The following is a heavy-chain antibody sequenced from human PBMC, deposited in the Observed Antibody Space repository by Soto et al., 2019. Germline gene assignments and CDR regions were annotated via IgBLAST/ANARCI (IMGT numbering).Heavy chain of an antibody. D-gene: IGHD3-3*01. CDR3: AKDKGVVIIGFWFDP. CDR1: GFTFSSYA. Sequence: EVQLLESGGGLVQPGGSLRLSCAASGFTFSSYAMSWVRQAPGKGLEWVSGISGSGGSTYYADSVKGRFTISRDNSKNTLYLQMNSLRAEDTAVYYCAKDKGVVIIGFWFDPWGQGTLVTVSS. CDR2: ISGSGGST. J-gene: IGHJ5*02. V-gene: IGHV3-23*01.